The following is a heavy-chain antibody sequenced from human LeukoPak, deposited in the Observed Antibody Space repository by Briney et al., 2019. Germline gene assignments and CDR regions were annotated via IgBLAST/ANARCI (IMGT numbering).Heavy chain of an antibody. CDR3: ARVDTVVTLAFDI. CDR1: GFTFSSYS. CDR2: ISSSSSTI. Sequence: PGGSLRLSCAASGFTFSSYSMNWVRQAPGKGLEWVSYISSSSSTIYYADSVKGRFTISRDNAKNSLYLQMNSLRAEDTAVYYCARVDTVVTLAFDIWGQGTMVTVSS. J-gene: IGHJ3*02. V-gene: IGHV3-48*04. D-gene: IGHD4-23*01.